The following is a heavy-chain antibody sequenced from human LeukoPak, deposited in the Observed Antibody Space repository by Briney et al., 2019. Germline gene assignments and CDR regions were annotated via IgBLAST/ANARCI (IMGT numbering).Heavy chain of an antibody. Sequence: NSSETLSLTCTVSGGSISSGGYYWSWIRQHPGKGLEWIGYICYSGSTYYNPSLKSRVTISVDTSKNQFSLKLSSVTAADTAVYYCARDGAIGASLDPWGQGTLVTVSS. D-gene: IGHD4/OR15-4a*01. CDR1: GGSISSGGYY. J-gene: IGHJ5*02. V-gene: IGHV4-31*03. CDR2: ICYSGST. CDR3: ARDGAIGASLDP.